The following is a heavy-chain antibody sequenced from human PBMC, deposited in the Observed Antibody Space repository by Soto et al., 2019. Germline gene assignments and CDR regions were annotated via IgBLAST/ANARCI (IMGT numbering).Heavy chain of an antibody. CDR1: GFNTRFYS. J-gene: IGHJ5*02. D-gene: IGHD1-7*01. CDR2: LSRSGGTT. CDR3: SKGEMSTIRNSFGP. V-gene: IGHV3-23*01. Sequence: PGGSLRLSCTASGFNTRFYSMNWVRQAPGKGLEWVAALSRSGGTTYYADSVKGRFTISRDASKDTLFLQMNNLRAEDTALYYCSKGEMSTIRNSFGPWGQGTLVTVSS.